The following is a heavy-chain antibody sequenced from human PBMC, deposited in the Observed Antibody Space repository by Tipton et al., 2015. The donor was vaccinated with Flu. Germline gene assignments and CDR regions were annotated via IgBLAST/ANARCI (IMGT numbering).Heavy chain of an antibody. CDR3: VRSMVRGGYFDY. J-gene: IGHJ4*02. V-gene: IGHV5-51*03. Sequence: QSGPEVKKPGESLKISCKASGYSFTSYWIGWARQMPGKGLEWMGLIFPDDSDTKYSPSFQGQVTISVDKSINTAYLQWSSLQTSDTAVYYCVRSMVRGGYFDYWGQGTLVTVSS. CDR1: GYSFTSYW. D-gene: IGHD3-10*01. CDR2: IFPDDSDT.